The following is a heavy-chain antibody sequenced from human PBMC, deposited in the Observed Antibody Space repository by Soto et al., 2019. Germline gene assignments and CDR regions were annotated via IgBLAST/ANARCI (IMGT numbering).Heavy chain of an antibody. CDR2: VHARGAT. J-gene: IGHJ6*02. CDR1: GASITSHY. Sequence: PSETLSLTCSVSGASITSHYWNWIRQSAGEGLQWIGRVHARGATNYNPSLKSRVTISGDTSKNQFSLKLTSVTAADTAVYYCARSSGDDFFYYGMDVWGHGTTVTVSS. D-gene: IGHD4-17*01. CDR3: ARSSGDDFFYYGMDV. V-gene: IGHV4-59*10.